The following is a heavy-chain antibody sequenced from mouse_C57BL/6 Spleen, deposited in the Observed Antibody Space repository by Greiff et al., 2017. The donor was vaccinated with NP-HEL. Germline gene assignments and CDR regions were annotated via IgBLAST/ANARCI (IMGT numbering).Heavy chain of an antibody. Sequence: QVQLKQSGPELVKPGASVKLSCKASGYTFTSYDINWVKQRPGQGLEWIGWIYPRDGSTKYNEKFKGKATLTVDTSSSTAYMELPRLTSEDSAVYFCAREGETGSSSPFDYWGQGTTLTVSS. CDR1: GYTFTSYD. V-gene: IGHV1-85*01. CDR3: AREGETGSSSPFDY. CDR2: IYPRDGST. J-gene: IGHJ2*01. D-gene: IGHD1-1*01.